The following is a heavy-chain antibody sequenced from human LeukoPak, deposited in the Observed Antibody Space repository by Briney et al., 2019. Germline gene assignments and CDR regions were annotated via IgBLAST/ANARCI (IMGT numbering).Heavy chain of an antibody. J-gene: IGHJ4*02. CDR1: GYSVNSGYH. Sequence: SETLSLTCIVSGYSVNSGYHWGWIRQPPGKGLEWIGSIYHSGSTYYNPSLKSRVTISIDTSKNQFSLKLSTVTAADTAVYYCARHYLYDTSGDGTYYFDYWGQGTLVTVSS. D-gene: IGHD3-22*01. CDR2: IYHSGST. CDR3: ARHYLYDTSGDGTYYFDY. V-gene: IGHV4-38-2*02.